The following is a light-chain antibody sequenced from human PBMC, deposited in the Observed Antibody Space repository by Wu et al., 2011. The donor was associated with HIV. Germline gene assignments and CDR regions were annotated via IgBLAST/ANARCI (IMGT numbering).Light chain of an antibody. V-gene: IGKV3-20*01. CDR1: QSVSSH. CDR3: QQYGSSPQWT. J-gene: IGKJ1*01. Sequence: RATLSXRASQSVSSHLAWYQQKPGQAPRLLVFGASSRATGIPDRFSGSGSGTDFTLTISRLEPEDFAVYYCQQYGSSPQWTFGQGTKVEIK. CDR2: GAS.